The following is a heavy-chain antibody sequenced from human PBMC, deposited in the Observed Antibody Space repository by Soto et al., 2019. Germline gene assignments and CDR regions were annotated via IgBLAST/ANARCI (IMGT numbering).Heavy chain of an antibody. V-gene: IGHV1-69*04. CDR3: ARDPQGFMVRGVD. J-gene: IGHJ4*02. CDR1: GGTFSSYT. Sequence: ASVKVSCKASGGTFSSYTISWVRQAPGQGLEWMGRIIPILGIANYAQKFQGRVTITADKSTSTAYMELSSLRSEDTAVYYCARDPQGFMVRGVDWGQGTLVTVSS. CDR2: IIPILGIA. D-gene: IGHD3-10*01.